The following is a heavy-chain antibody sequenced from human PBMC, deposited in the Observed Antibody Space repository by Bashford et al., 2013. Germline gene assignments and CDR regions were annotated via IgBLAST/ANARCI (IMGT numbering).Heavy chain of an antibody. V-gene: IGHV4-31*03. Sequence: SETLSLTCTVSGGSISSNGYYWSWIRQHPEKGLEWIGHIYYSGNTYYNLSLKSRITISVDTSKSQFSLKLSSVTAADTAVYYCARDLGGSGWFDSWGQGTLVTVSS. D-gene: IGHD3-16*01. CDR3: ARDLGGSGWFDS. CDR1: GGSISSNGYY. J-gene: IGHJ5*01. CDR2: IYYSGNT.